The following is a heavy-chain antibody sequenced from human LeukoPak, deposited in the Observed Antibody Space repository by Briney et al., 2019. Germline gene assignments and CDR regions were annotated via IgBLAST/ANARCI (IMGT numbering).Heavy chain of an antibody. D-gene: IGHD4-17*01. CDR1: GGSISSSSYY. CDR2: IYYSGST. V-gene: IGHV4-39*01. CDR3: ARLTVTTRGYYYYYMDV. Sequence: SETLSLTCTVSGGSISSSSYYWGWIRQPPGKGLEWIGSIYYSGSTYYNPSLKSRITISVDTSKNQFSLKLSSVTAADTAVYYCARLTVTTRGYYYYYMDVWGKGTTVTISS. J-gene: IGHJ6*03.